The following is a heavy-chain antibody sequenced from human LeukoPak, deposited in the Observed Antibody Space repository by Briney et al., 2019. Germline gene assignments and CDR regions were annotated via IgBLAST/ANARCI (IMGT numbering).Heavy chain of an antibody. Sequence: SETLSLTCTVSGGSISNYYWSWIRQPAGQGLEWIGRFYTSGSTSHNPSLKRRVTLSVDTSKNQFSLKLSSVTAADTAVYYCATGDYSSFDNWGQGTLVTVSS. V-gene: IGHV4-4*07. CDR3: ATGDYSSFDN. CDR2: FYTSGST. CDR1: GGSISNYY. J-gene: IGHJ4*02. D-gene: IGHD4-17*01.